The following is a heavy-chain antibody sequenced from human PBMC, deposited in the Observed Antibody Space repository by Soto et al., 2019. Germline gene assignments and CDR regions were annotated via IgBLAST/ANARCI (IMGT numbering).Heavy chain of an antibody. D-gene: IGHD1-26*01. J-gene: IGHJ4*02. CDR3: SRLPPNNWGAPLDF. Sequence: GGSLRLSCITSGFTFGDYAMIWFRQAPGKGLEWVSFITSKRYGGKTEYAASVKGRFAISRDDSKSVAYLQMNSLRTDDTAVYYCSRLPPNNWGAPLDFWGQGTLVTVSS. V-gene: IGHV3-49*03. CDR1: GFTFGDYA. CDR2: ITSKRYGGKT.